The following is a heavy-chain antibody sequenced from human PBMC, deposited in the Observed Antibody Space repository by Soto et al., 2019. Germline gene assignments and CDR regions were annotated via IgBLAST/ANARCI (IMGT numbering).Heavy chain of an antibody. V-gene: IGHV1-2*06. CDR1: GYRFTTFY. J-gene: IGHJ4*02. CDR2: MNLDTGGT. CDR3: ARDGNFAFRGYSFGFDF. Sequence: AAVKVSCTASGYRFTTFYIHWVRQAPGQGLEWMGRMNLDTGGTTYAQKFQGRVTMTRDTSISTAYMEVTNLKSDDTAIYYCARDGNFAFRGYSFGFDFWGQGTLVTVSS. D-gene: IGHD5-18*01.